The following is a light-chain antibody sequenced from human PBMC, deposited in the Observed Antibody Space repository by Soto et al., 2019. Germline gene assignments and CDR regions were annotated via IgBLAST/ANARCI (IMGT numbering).Light chain of an antibody. CDR1: SSDVGGYNY. V-gene: IGLV2-11*01. CDR2: DVT. CDR3: CSHAGSYTYV. J-gene: IGLJ1*01. Sequence: QSALTQPRSVSGSPGQSLTISCTGTSSDVGGYNYVSWYQQHPGKAPKLMIYDVTKRPSGVPDRFSGSKSGNTASLTISGLQADDEADYYCCSHAGSYTYVFGTGTKDTVL.